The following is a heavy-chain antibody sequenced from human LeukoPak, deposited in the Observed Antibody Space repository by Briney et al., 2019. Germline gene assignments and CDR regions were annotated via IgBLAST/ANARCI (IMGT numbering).Heavy chain of an antibody. CDR3: SRESGAFSPFGY. V-gene: IGHV4-4*02. CDR1: GGSISCTNW. CDR2: ISLSGVT. Sequence: KPSGTLSLTCGVSGGSISCTNWWSWVRQPPGQGLEWIGEISLSGVTNYNPSLKSRVTMSLDRSKNHLSLTLTSVTAADTAVYYCSRESGAFSPFGYWGQGTLVTVSS. J-gene: IGHJ4*02. D-gene: IGHD1-26*01.